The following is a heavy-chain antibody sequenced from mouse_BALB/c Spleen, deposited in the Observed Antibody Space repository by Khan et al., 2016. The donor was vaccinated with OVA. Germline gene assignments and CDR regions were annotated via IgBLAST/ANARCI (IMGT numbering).Heavy chain of an antibody. V-gene: IGHV3-2*02. CDR3: ARSLYDSYGCALDF. CDR2: ISSTDST. Sequence: EVQLQESGPGLVKPSQSLSLTCTVTGYSITSEYAWNWIRQFPGNKLEWMGYISSTDSTSYNPSLKSRISITRDTSKNQFFLQLKSVTTEDTATYYCARSLYDSYGCALDFWGRGTSVTVSS. D-gene: IGHD1-1*01. J-gene: IGHJ4*01. CDR1: GYSITSEYA.